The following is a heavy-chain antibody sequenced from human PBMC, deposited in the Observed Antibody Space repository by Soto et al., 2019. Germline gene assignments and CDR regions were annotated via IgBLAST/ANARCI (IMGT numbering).Heavy chain of an antibody. J-gene: IGHJ6*02. CDR3: AILSGAVRSYYYYGMDV. V-gene: IGHV1-2*02. CDR1: GYTFTGYY. Sequence: ASVKVSCKASGYTFTGYYMHWVRQAPGQGLEWMGWINPNSGGTNYAQKFQGRVTMTRDTSISTAYMELSRLRSDDTAVYYCAILSGAVRSYYYYGMDVWGQGTTVTVSS. D-gene: IGHD3-3*01. CDR2: INPNSGGT.